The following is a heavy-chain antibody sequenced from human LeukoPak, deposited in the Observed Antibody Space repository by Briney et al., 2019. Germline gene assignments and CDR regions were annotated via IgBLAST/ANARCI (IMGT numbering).Heavy chain of an antibody. D-gene: IGHD3-3*01. V-gene: IGHV1-2*02. Sequence: ASVKVSCKASGYTFTGYYMHWVRQAPGQGLEWMGWINPNSGGTNYAQKFQGRVTMTRDTSISTAYMELSRLRSDDTAVYYCARARSGYPLYYYYYMDVWGKGTTVTVSS. CDR2: INPNSGGT. CDR3: ARARSGYPLYYYYYMDV. CDR1: GYTFTGYY. J-gene: IGHJ6*03.